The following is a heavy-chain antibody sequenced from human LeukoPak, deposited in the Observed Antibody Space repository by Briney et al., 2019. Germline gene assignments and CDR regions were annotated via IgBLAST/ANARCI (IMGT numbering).Heavy chain of an antibody. Sequence: GGSLRLSCAASGFTFSSYSMNWVRQAPGKGLEWVSSISSSSYIYYADSVKGRFTISRDNAKNSLYLQMNSLRAEDTAVYYCARDRVVVPAAIDVMTPYYYYYYGMDVWGQGTTVTVSS. CDR1: GFTFSSYS. D-gene: IGHD2-2*02. CDR2: ISSSSYI. J-gene: IGHJ6*02. V-gene: IGHV3-21*01. CDR3: ARDRVVVPAAIDVMTPYYYYYYGMDV.